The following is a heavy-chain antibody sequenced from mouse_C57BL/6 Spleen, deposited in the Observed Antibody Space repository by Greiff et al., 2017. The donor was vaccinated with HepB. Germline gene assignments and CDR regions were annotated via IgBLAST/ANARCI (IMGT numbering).Heavy chain of an antibody. D-gene: IGHD1-1*01. CDR2: IDPENGDT. V-gene: IGHV14-4*01. J-gene: IGHJ1*03. Sequence: EVKLQESGAELVRPGASVKLSCTASGFNIKDYYMHWVKQGPEQGLEWIGWIDPENGDTEYASKLQGKATITADTASNTAYLQLSSLTSEDTAVYYCTGGSGDWYFAVWGTGTTVTVSS. CDR3: TGGSGDWYFAV. CDR1: GFNIKDYY.